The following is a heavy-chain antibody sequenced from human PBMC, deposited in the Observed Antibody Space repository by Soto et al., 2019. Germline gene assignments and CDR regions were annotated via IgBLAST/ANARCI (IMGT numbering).Heavy chain of an antibody. J-gene: IGHJ3*02. Sequence: QVQLVQSGAEVKKPGSSVKVSCKASGGTFSSYTISWVRQAPGQGLEWMGRIIPILGIANYAQKFQGRVTITAEKSTSTAYMELSSLRSEDTAVYYCARDRRPYYYGSGDGDAFDIWGQGTMVTVSS. V-gene: IGHV1-69*08. CDR1: GGTFSSYT. CDR2: IIPILGIA. CDR3: ARDRRPYYYGSGDGDAFDI. D-gene: IGHD3-10*01.